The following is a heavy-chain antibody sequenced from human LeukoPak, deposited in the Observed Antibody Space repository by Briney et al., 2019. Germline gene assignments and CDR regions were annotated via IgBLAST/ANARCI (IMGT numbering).Heavy chain of an antibody. D-gene: IGHD3-10*01. Sequence: PGVSLRLSCAVSGFTFSSHWMHCVRQPPGKELVCVSRIDSDGRYKIYAESVKGRFTISRDNAKNTLYLQISSMRVEDTAEYYCTRGAGYYNTDSLDYWGQGTLVTVSS. V-gene: IGHV3-74*01. CDR2: IDSDGRYK. CDR1: GFTFSSHW. CDR3: TRGAGYYNTDSLDY. J-gene: IGHJ4*02.